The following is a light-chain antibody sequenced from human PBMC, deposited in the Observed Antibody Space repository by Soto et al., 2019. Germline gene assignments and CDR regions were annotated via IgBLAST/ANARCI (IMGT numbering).Light chain of an antibody. CDR3: ISYTTVSTYV. CDR1: NSDVDGYNY. Sequence: QSVLTQPASVSGSPGQSIAISFTGTNSDVDGYNYVSWYQHHPGKAPKLMIYDVSSRPSGVSNRFSGSKSGNTASLTISGLQAEDEADYYCISYTTVSTYVFGTGTKVTVL. V-gene: IGLV2-14*03. CDR2: DVS. J-gene: IGLJ1*01.